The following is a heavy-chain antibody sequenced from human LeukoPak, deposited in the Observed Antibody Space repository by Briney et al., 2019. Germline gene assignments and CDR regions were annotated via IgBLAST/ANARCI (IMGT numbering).Heavy chain of an antibody. CDR1: GDSISGGDYY. J-gene: IGHJ3*02. Sequence: SETLSLTCTVSGDSISGGDYYWSWIRQPAGKGLEWIGRISSSGSTNYNPSLKSRVTISVDTSKNQFSLKLSSVTAADTAVYSCARGPYSYDSSGAFDIWGQGTMVTVSS. CDR3: ARGPYSYDSSGAFDI. D-gene: IGHD3-22*01. V-gene: IGHV4-61*02. CDR2: ISSSGST.